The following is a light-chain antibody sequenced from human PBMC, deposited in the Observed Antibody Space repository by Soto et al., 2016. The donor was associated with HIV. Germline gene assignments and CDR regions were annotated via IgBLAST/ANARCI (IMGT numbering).Light chain of an antibody. V-gene: IGKV1-5*03. CDR2: KAS. Sequence: DIQMTQSPSTLSASVGDRVTITCRASQTVNTWLAWYQQKPGKAPKLLIYKASTLETGVPSRFSGSGSGTEFTLTISSLQPEDFATYYCQQLNSYPPNTFGQGTKLEIK. CDR3: QQLNSYPPNT. CDR1: QTVNTW. J-gene: IGKJ2*01.